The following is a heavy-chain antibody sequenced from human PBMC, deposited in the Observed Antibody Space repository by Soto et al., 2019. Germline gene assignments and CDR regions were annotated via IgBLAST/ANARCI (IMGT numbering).Heavy chain of an antibody. J-gene: IGHJ6*02. CDR3: ARDRGPTAMVDYYYYYGMDV. CDR2: IYYSGST. V-gene: IGHV4-31*03. D-gene: IGHD5-18*01. Sequence: QVQLQESGPGLVKPSQTLSLTCTVSGGSISSGGYYWSCIRQHPGKGLEWSGYIYYSGSTYYNPSLKSRVTISVDTSKNQFSLKLSSVTAADTAVYYCARDRGPTAMVDYYYYYGMDVWGQGNTVTVAS. CDR1: GGSISSGGYY.